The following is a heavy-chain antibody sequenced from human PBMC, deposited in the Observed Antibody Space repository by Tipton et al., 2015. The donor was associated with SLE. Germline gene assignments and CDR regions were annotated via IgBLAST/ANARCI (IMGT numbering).Heavy chain of an antibody. J-gene: IGHJ4*02. CDR3: ARDWEGDHYFDY. CDR1: GFTFSSYA. Sequence: SLRLSCAASGFTFSSYAMHWVRQAPGKGLEWVAVISYDGSNKYYADSVKGRFTISRDNSKNTLYLQMNSLRAEDTAVYYCARDWEGDHYFDYWGQGTLVTVSS. V-gene: IGHV3-30*04. D-gene: IGHD1-26*01. CDR2: ISYDGSNK.